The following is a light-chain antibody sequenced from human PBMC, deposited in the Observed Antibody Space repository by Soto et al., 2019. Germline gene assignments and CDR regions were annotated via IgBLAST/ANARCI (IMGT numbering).Light chain of an antibody. CDR2: GVN. J-gene: IGLJ2*01. CDR1: SSDVGFYNS. V-gene: IGLV2-8*01. Sequence: QSALTQPPSASGSPGQSVNITCTGTSSDVGFYNSVSWFQQHPGKTPKLMIYGVNKRPSGVPDRFSGSKSGTTASLTVSGLQTEDEADYYCATWDDSLDGVVFGGGTKLTVL. CDR3: ATWDDSLDGVV.